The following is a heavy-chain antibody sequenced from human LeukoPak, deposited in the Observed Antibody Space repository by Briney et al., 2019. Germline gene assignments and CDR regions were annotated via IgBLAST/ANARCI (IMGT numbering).Heavy chain of an antibody. CDR3: ARDSMAGSGYHGGDY. CDR2: ISSSGSTI. V-gene: IGHV3-48*03. CDR1: GFTFSSYE. Sequence: GGSLRLSCAASGFTFSSYEMNWVRQAPEKGLEWVSYISSSGSTIYYADSVKGRFTISRDNAKNSLYLQMNSLRAEDTAVYYCARDSMAGSGYHGGDYWGQGTLVTVSS. J-gene: IGHJ4*02. D-gene: IGHD3-22*01.